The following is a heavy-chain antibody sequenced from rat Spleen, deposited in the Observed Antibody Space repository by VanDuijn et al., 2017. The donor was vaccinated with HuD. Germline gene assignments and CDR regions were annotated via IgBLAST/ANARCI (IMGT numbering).Heavy chain of an antibody. CDR3: ARHLLMYTTQDY. CDR1: GFTFTNYD. J-gene: IGHJ2*01. Sequence: EVQLVESGGGLVQPGRSLKLSCAASGFTFTNYDMAWVRQAPTKGLEWIASISTGGTNTYYRGSVKGRFTISRDNAKSSLYLQMDSLRSEDTATYYCARHLLMYTTQDYWGQGVMVTVSS. CDR2: ISTGGTNT. D-gene: IGHD1-6*01. V-gene: IGHV5-25*01.